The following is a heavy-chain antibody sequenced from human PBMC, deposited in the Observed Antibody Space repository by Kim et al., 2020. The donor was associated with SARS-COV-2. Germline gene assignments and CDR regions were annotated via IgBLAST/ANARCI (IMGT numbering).Heavy chain of an antibody. V-gene: IGHV3-53*01. CDR3: ARVLLYSSGWYYGMDV. D-gene: IGHD6-19*01. Sequence: SGKGRFTISRDNSKNTLYLQMNSLRAEDTAVYYCARVLLYSSGWYYGMDVWGQGTTVTVSS. J-gene: IGHJ6*02.